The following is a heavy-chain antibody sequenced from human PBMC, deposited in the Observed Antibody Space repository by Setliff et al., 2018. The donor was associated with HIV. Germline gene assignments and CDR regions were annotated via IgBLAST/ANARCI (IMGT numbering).Heavy chain of an antibody. Sequence: HPGGSLRLSCAASGFRFRSYWMSWVRQAPGKGLESVANVKQDGTETLYVDSVKGRFTISRDNANNLVYLQMNSLRVEDTAVYYCTRDSYFYDGSDYHYRHFDDWGQGTLVTVSS. CDR2: VKQDGTET. CDR3: TRDSYFYDGSDYHYRHFDD. D-gene: IGHD3-22*01. J-gene: IGHJ4*02. V-gene: IGHV3-7*01. CDR1: GFRFRSYW.